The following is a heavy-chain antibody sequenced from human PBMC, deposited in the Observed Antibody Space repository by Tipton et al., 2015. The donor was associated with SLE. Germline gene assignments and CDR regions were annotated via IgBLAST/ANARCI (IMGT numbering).Heavy chain of an antibody. CDR3: ARDTLGGLDY. Sequence: TLSLTCNVSGYSIRNGYYWGWIRQAPGKGLEWIGSIYHSGNTYSNPSLKSRVTISVDTSKNQFSLKMSSVTAADTAVYYCARDTLGGLDYWGQGTLVTVSS. CDR2: IYHSGNT. V-gene: IGHV4-38-2*02. D-gene: IGHD7-27*01. J-gene: IGHJ4*02. CDR1: GYSIRNGYY.